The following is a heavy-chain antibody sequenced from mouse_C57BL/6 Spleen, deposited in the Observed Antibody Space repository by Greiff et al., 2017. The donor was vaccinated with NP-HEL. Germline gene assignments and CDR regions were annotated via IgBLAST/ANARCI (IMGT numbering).Heavy chain of an antibody. J-gene: IGHJ2*01. CDR3: ARRYYGSSFDY. D-gene: IGHD1-1*01. CDR2: IDPSDSYT. Sequence: QVQLKQPGAELVKPGASVKLSCKASGYTFTSYWMQWVKQSPGQGLEWIGEIDPSDSYTNYNQKFKGKATLTVDTSSSTAYMQLSSLTSEDSAVYYCARRYYGSSFDYWGQGTTLTVSS. CDR1: GYTFTSYW. V-gene: IGHV1-50*01.